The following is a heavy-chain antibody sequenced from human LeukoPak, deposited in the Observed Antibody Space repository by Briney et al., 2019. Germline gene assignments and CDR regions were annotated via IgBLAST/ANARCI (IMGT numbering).Heavy chain of an antibody. V-gene: IGHV4-59*01. D-gene: IGHD6-13*01. Sequence: SETLSLTCTVPGGSISSYYWSWIRQPPGKGLEWIGYIYYSGSTNYNPSLKSRVTISVDTSKNQFSLKLSSVTAADTAVYYCARGRQQLGYFDYWGQGTLVTVSS. CDR1: GGSISSYY. J-gene: IGHJ4*02. CDR3: ARGRQQLGYFDY. CDR2: IYYSGST.